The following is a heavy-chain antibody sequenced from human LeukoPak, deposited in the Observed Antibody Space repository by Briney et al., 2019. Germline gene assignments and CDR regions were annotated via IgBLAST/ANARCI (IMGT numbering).Heavy chain of an antibody. CDR2: IYHTGST. J-gene: IGHJ4*02. CDR1: GGSFSDYY. CDR3: ARHEAGEQQLDY. V-gene: IGHV4-59*01. Sequence: SETLSLTCAVYGGSFSDYYWSWIRQSPGKGLEWIGYIYHTGSTSYSPSLKSRVTISADTSQNQFSLKLSSVTAADTAVYYCARHEAGEQQLDYWGQGTLVTVSS. D-gene: IGHD6-13*01.